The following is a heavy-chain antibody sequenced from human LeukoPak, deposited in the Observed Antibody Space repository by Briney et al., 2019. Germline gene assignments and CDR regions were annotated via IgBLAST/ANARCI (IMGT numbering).Heavy chain of an antibody. J-gene: IGHJ4*02. Sequence: PGGSLRLSCAASGFTFSSYGMHWVRQAPGKGLEWVAVIWYDGSNKYYADSVKGRFTISRDNSKNTLYLQMNSLRAEDTAVYYCARVGARQILEYWGQGTLVTVSS. D-gene: IGHD4-17*01. V-gene: IGHV3-33*01. CDR1: GFTFSSYG. CDR2: IWYDGSNK. CDR3: ARVGARQILEY.